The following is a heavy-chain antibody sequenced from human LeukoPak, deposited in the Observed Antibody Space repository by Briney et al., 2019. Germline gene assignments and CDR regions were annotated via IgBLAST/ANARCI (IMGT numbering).Heavy chain of an antibody. CDR3: ARNGEIGYSGSSNWFDP. Sequence: GASVKVSCKASGYTFTSYYMHWVRQAPGQGLEWMGIINPSGGSTSYAQKFQGRVTMTRDTSTSTVYMELSSLRSEDTAVYYCARNGEIGYSGSSNWFDPWGQGTLVTVSS. CDR2: INPSGGST. CDR1: GYTFTSYY. D-gene: IGHD1-26*01. V-gene: IGHV1-46*01. J-gene: IGHJ5*02.